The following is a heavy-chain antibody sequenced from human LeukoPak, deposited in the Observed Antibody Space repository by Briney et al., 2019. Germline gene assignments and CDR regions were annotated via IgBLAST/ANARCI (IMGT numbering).Heavy chain of an antibody. V-gene: IGHV3-30*02. Sequence: GGSLRLSCAASGFTFSSYGMHWVRQAPGKGLEWVAFIRYDGSNKYYADSVKGRFTIFRDNSKNTLYLQMNSLRAEDTAVYYCAKDRGPFIVVVPPATLFDYWGQGTLVTVSS. J-gene: IGHJ4*02. D-gene: IGHD2-2*01. CDR3: AKDRGPFIVVVPPATLFDY. CDR1: GFTFSSYG. CDR2: IRYDGSNK.